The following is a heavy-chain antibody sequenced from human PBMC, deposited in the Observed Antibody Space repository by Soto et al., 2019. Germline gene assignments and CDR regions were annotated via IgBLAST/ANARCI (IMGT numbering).Heavy chain of an antibody. CDR3: AGAYCSSTSCLTKDWFDP. V-gene: IGHV4-4*02. J-gene: IGHJ5*02. CDR1: SGSISSSNW. CDR2: IYHSGST. Sequence: SSETLSLTCAVSSGSISSSNWWSWVRQPPGKGLEWIGEIYHSGSTNYNPSLKSRVTISVDKSKNQFSLKLSSVTAADTAVYYCAGAYCSSTSCLTKDWFDPWGQGTLVTVSS. D-gene: IGHD2-2*01.